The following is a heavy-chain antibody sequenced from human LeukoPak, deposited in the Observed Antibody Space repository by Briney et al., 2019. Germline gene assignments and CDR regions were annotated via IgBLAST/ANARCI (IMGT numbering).Heavy chain of an antibody. Sequence: EASVKVSCKASGGTFSSYTISWVRQAPGQGLEWMGGIIPIFGTANYAQKFQGRVTITADESTSTAYMELSSLRSEDTAVYYCASPARGYSYGYGYWGQGTLVTVSS. V-gene: IGHV1-69*13. J-gene: IGHJ4*02. CDR3: ASPARGYSYGYGY. D-gene: IGHD5-18*01. CDR1: GGTFSSYT. CDR2: IIPIFGTA.